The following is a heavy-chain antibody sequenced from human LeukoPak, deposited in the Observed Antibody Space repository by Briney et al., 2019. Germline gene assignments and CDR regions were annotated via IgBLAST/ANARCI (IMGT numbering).Heavy chain of an antibody. CDR1: GFIFSSYA. D-gene: IGHD3-9*01. J-gene: IGHJ5*02. Sequence: GGSLRLSFAAWGFIFSSYAVNWVRESPGEGLEWVSGMSCCGGSTYCADSVKGRFTISRDNSKNTLYLQMNSLRAEDTGVYYCARDYPGYFPWGQGTLVIVSS. CDR2: MSCCGGST. CDR3: ARDYPGYFP. V-gene: IGHV3-23*01.